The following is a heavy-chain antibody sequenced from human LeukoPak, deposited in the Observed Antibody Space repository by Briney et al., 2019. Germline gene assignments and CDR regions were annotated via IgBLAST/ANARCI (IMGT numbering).Heavy chain of an antibody. D-gene: IGHD2-15*01. J-gene: IGHJ3*02. Sequence: KPSETLSLTCTVSGGSISSSSYYWGWIRQPPGKGLEWIGYIYYSGSTNYNPSLKSRVTISVDTSKNQFSLKLSSVTAADTAVYYCARRGGAFDIWGQGTMVTVSS. CDR1: GGSISSSSYY. V-gene: IGHV4-61*05. CDR3: ARRGGAFDI. CDR2: IYYSGST.